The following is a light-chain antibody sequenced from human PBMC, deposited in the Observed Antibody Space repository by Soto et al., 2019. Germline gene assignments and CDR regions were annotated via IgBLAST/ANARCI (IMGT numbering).Light chain of an antibody. J-gene: IGKJ1*01. CDR3: QQRSNWPWT. CDR1: QSVSSSY. CDR2: GAS. V-gene: IGKV3D-20*02. Sequence: EIVLTQSPGTLSFVPGERATLSFGASQSVSSSYLAWYQQKPGQAPRLLIYGASSRATGIPDRFSGSGSGTDFTLTISRLEPEDFAVYYCQQRSNWPWTFGQGTKVDIK.